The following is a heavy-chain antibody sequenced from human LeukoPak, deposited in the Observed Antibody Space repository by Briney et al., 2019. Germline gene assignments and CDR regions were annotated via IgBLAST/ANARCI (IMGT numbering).Heavy chain of an antibody. CDR2: IYSGGST. V-gene: IGHV3-53*01. D-gene: IGHD2-8*02. CDR1: GFTVSSNY. CDR3: AKDGGVYHYYYMDV. J-gene: IGHJ6*03. Sequence: PGGSLRLSCAASGFTVSSNYMSWVRQAPGKGLEWVSVIYSGGSTYYADSVKGRFTISRDNSKNTLYLQMNSLRVEDTAIYYCAKDGGVYHYYYMDVWGIGTTVTVSS.